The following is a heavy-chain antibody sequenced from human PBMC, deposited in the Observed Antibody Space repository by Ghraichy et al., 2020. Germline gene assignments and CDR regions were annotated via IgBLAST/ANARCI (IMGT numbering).Heavy chain of an antibody. CDR3: AKDISSSWFFDY. D-gene: IGHD6-13*01. Sequence: GGSLRLSCAASGFTFSSYAMSWVRQASGKGLEWVSAISGSGGSTYYADSVKGRFTISRDNSKNTLYLQMNSLRAEDTAVYYCAKDISSSWFFDYWAREPWSPSPQ. J-gene: IGHJ4*02. CDR2: ISGSGGST. CDR1: GFTFSSYA. V-gene: IGHV3-23*01.